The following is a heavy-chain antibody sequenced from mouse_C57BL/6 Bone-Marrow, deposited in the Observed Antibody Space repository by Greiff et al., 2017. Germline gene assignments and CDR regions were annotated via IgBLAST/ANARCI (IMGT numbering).Heavy chain of an antibody. J-gene: IGHJ1*03. CDR1: GYTFTSYW. V-gene: IGHV1-52*01. CDR2: IDPSDSET. Sequence: VQLQQSVAELVRPGSSVKLSCKASGYTFTSYWMHWVKQRPIQGLEWIGNIDPSDSETHYNQKFKDKATLTVAKSSSTAYMPLSRLTSEYSSFYYCASRYFDVWGTGTTVTVSS. CDR3: ASRYFDV.